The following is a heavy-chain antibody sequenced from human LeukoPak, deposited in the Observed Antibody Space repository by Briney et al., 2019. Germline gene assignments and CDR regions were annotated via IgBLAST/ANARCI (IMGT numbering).Heavy chain of an antibody. Sequence: ASVKVSCKASGYTFTSYGISWVRQAPGQGLEWMGWISAYNGNTNYAQKLQGRVTMTTDTSTSTAYMELRSLRSDDTAVYYCASPGGHYYDSSGKFDHWGQGTLVTVSS. V-gene: IGHV1-18*01. CDR3: ASPGGHYYDSSGKFDH. CDR1: GYTFTSYG. J-gene: IGHJ4*02. D-gene: IGHD3-22*01. CDR2: ISAYNGNT.